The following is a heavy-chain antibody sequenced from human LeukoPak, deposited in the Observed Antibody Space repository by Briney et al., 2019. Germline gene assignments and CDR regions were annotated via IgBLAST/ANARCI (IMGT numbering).Heavy chain of an antibody. J-gene: IGHJ4*02. CDR3: ARVVYSGSWGYFDY. CDR2: IYYSGST. V-gene: IGHV4-31*03. D-gene: IGHD3-10*01. CDR1: GGSISIGGYY. Sequence: ASETLSLTCTVSGGSISIGGYYWSWIRQHPGKGLEWIGYIYYSGSTYYNPSLKSRVTISVDTSKNQFYLKLSSVTAADTAVYYCARVVYSGSWGYFDYWGQGILVTVSS.